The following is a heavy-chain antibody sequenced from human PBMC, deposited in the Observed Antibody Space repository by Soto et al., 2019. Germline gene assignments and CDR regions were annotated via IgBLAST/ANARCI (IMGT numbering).Heavy chain of an antibody. D-gene: IGHD3-9*01. V-gene: IGHV4-59*01. J-gene: IGHJ5*02. CDR1: GGSISNYY. CDR3: VRDYLLTGFDP. CDR2: VYYSGST. Sequence: SETLSLTCTVSGGSISNYYWTWVRQPPGKGLEWIGYVYYSGSTNYNPSLESRVTISIDASKNQFSLKMKSVTAADTAVYYCVRDYLLTGFDPWGKGALVTVS.